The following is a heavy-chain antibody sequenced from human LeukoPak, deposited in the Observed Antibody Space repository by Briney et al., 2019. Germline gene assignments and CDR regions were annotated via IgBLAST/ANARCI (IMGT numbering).Heavy chain of an antibody. D-gene: IGHD6-19*01. J-gene: IGHJ4*02. CDR1: GFTFSSYA. Sequence: GGSLRLSCAASGFTFSSYAMSWVRQAPGKGLEWVSGISGSGGSTYYADSVKGRFTISRDNSKNTLFLQMNSLRAEDTAVYYCAKHSSAVAAPFDYWGQGTLVTVSS. CDR3: AKHSSAVAAPFDY. V-gene: IGHV3-23*01. CDR2: ISGSGGST.